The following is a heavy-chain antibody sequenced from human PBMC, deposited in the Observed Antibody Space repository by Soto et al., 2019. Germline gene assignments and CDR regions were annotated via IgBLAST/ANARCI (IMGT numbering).Heavy chain of an antibody. CDR3: ATNRVPAAIRGSFDY. D-gene: IGHD2-2*02. J-gene: IGHJ4*02. CDR2: ISWDGIST. CDR1: GFTFSNYA. V-gene: IGHV3-43*02. Sequence: VQLLESGGGLVQPGGSLRLSCAASGFTFSNYAMSWVRQAPGKGLEWVSVISWDGISTYYADSVKGRFTISRDNNKNSLDLQMTGLRTEDTALYYCATNRVPAAIRGSFDYWGQGTLVTVSS.